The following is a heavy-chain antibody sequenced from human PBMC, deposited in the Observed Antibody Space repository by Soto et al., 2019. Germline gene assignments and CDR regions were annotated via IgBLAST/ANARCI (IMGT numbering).Heavy chain of an antibody. CDR3: AKEAGTIGYYGMDV. V-gene: IGHV3-30*18. CDR1: GFTFSSYG. D-gene: IGHD6-13*01. CDR2: ISYDGSNK. Sequence: PRLSCAASGFTFSSYGMHWVRQAPGKGLERVAVISYDGSNKYYADSVKGRFTISRDNSKNTLYLQMNSLRAEDTAVYYCAKEAGTIGYYGMDVWGQGTTVTVSS. J-gene: IGHJ6*02.